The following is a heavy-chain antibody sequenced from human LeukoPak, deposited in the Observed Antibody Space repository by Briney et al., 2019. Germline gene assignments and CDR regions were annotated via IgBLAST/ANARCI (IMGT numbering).Heavy chain of an antibody. CDR1: GGSISSYY. D-gene: IGHD3-10*01. CDR2: IYTSGST. J-gene: IGHJ5*02. V-gene: IGHV4-4*09. Sequence: SETLSLTCTVSGGSISSYYWSWIPQPPGRGLEWIGYIYTSGSTNYNPSLKSRVTISVDTSKNQFSLKLSSVTAADTAVYYCARHLRFGELDPWGQGTLVTVSS. CDR3: ARHLRFGELDP.